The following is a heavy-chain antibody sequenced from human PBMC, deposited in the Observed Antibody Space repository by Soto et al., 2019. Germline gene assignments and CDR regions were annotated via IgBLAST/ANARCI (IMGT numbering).Heavy chain of an antibody. D-gene: IGHD4-17*01. CDR2: ISGSGGST. J-gene: IGHJ4*02. Sequence: EVQLLESGGGLVQPGGSLRLSCAASGFTFSSYAMSWVRQAPGKGLEWVSAISGSGGSTYYADSVKGRFTISRDNSKNKLDLQMNSLRAEDTAVYYCAKGEGYGDYPFDYWGQGTLVTVSS. CDR1: GFTFSSYA. CDR3: AKGEGYGDYPFDY. V-gene: IGHV3-23*01.